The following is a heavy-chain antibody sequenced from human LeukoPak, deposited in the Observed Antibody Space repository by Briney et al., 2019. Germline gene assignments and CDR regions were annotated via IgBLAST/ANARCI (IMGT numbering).Heavy chain of an antibody. Sequence: SETPSLTCAVSGGSIINSNWWSWVRQPPGKGLEWIGYIYYRGSTNYNPSLKSRVTISVDTSKNQFSLKLSSVTAADTAVYYCARLSGYSSGHYYSDYWGQGTLVTVSS. CDR1: GGSIINSNW. D-gene: IGHD3-22*01. CDR3: ARLSGYSSGHYYSDY. J-gene: IGHJ4*02. V-gene: IGHV4-4*02. CDR2: IYYRGST.